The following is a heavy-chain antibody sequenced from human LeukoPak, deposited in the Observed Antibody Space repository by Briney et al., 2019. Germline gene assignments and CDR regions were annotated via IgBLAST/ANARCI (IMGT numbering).Heavy chain of an antibody. CDR1: GGSISSYY. CDR3: ASSSPEQLVRVWGAFDI. D-gene: IGHD6-6*01. V-gene: IGHV4-4*07. Sequence: SETLSLTCTVSGGSISSYYWSWIRQPAGKGLEWIGRIYTSGSTNYNPSLKSRVTMSVDTSKNQFSLKLSSVTAADTAVYYCASSSPEQLVRVWGAFDIWGQGTMVTVSS. J-gene: IGHJ3*02. CDR2: IYTSGST.